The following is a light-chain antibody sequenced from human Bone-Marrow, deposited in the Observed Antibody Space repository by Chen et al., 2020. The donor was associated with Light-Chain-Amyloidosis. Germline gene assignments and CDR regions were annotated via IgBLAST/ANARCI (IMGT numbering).Light chain of an antibody. CDR3: QSADSSGTYEVI. V-gene: IGLV3-25*03. Sequence: SYERTQPPSVSVSPGQTARITCSGDDLPTKYAYWYQQKPGPAPVLVIHRDTERPSGFSERFSGSSSGTTATLTISGVQAEDEADYHCQSADSSGTYEVIFGGGTKLTVL. J-gene: IGLJ2*01. CDR1: DLPTKY. CDR2: RDT.